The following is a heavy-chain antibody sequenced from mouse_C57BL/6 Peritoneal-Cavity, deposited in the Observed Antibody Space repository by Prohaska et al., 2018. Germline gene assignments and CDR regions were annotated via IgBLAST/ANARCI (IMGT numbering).Heavy chain of an antibody. CDR2: INPESNTI. CDR3: ASPNWDWYFDV. CDR1: GIDFGRYW. V-gene: IGHV4-1*01. J-gene: IGHJ1*03. D-gene: IGHD4-1*01. Sequence: EVKLLQSGGGLVQPGGSLKLSCAASGIDFGRYWMSWVRRAPGKGLEWIGEINPESNTINYAPSLKDKFIISRDNAKNTLYLQMSKVRSEDTALYYCASPNWDWYFDVWGTGTTVTVSS.